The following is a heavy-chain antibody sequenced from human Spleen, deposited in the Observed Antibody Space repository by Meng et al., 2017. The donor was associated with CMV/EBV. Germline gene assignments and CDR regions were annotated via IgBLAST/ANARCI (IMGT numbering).Heavy chain of an antibody. V-gene: IGHV3-23*01. J-gene: IGHJ3*02. Sequence: GESLKISCAASGFTFSSYGMHWVRQAPGKGLEWVSSISESGGTTDYADSVKGRFTISRDNSKNTLYLQMSSLRAEDTAVYYCAKQYVNIWGQGTMVTVSS. D-gene: IGHD3-16*01. CDR3: AKQYVNI. CDR2: ISESGGTT. CDR1: GFTFSSYG.